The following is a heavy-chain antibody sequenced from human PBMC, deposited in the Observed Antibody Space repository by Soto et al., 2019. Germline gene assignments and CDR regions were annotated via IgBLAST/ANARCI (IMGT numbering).Heavy chain of an antibody. CDR2: FDPEDGET. CDR3: ATVTTYYYGMDV. D-gene: IGHD4-17*01. CDR1: GYTLTELS. J-gene: IGHJ6*02. Sequence: ASVKVSCKVSGYTLTELSMHWVRQAPGKGLEWMGGFDPEDGETIYAQKFQGRVTMTEDTSTDTAYMELSSLRSEDTAVYYCATVTTYYYGMDVWGQGTTVTVSS. V-gene: IGHV1-24*01.